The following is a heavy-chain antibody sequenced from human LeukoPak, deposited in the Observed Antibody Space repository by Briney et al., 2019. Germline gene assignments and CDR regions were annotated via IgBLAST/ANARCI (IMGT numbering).Heavy chain of an antibody. D-gene: IGHD3-10*01. V-gene: IGHV1-69*05. J-gene: IGHJ4*02. Sequence: SVKVSCKASGGAFSSYAISWVRQAPGQGLEWMGRIIPIFGTANYAQKFQGRVTITTDESTSTAYMELSSLRSEDTAVYYCATTYYGSGSYYRDWGQGTLVTVSS. CDR2: IIPIFGTA. CDR3: ATTYYGSGSYYRD. CDR1: GGAFSSYA.